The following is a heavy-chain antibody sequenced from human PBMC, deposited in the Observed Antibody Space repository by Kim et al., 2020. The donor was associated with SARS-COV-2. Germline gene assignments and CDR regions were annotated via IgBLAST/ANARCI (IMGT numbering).Heavy chain of an antibody. J-gene: IGHJ3*02. Sequence: ASVKVSCKASGYTFTSYGISWVRQAPGQGLEWMGWISAYNGNTNYAQKLQGRVTMTTDTSTSTAYMELRSLRSDDTAVYYCARGYYYDSSGYYYPHAFDIWGQGTMVTISS. CDR1: GYTFTSYG. CDR2: ISAYNGNT. CDR3: ARGYYYDSSGYYYPHAFDI. D-gene: IGHD3-22*01. V-gene: IGHV1-18*04.